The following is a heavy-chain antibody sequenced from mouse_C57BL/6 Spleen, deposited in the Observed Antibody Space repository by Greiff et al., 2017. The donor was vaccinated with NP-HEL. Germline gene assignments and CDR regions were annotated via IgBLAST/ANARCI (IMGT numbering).Heavy chain of an antibody. J-gene: IGHJ2*01. CDR1: GFTFSDYG. D-gene: IGHD1-1*01. CDR2: ISSGSSTI. V-gene: IGHV5-17*01. CDR3: ARQWYPVLLDY. Sequence: EVKLVESGGGLVKPGGSLKLSCAASGFTFSDYGMHWVRQAPEKGLEWVAYISSGSSTIYYADTVKGRFTISRDNAKNTLFLQMTSLGSEDTAMYYCARQWYPVLLDYWGQGTTLTVSS.